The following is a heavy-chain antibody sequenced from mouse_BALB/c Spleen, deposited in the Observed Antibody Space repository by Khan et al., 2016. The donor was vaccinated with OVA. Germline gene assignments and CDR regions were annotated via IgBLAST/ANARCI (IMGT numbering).Heavy chain of an antibody. CDR2: ISDGGTYI. J-gene: IGHJ3*01. Sequence: EVELVESGGGLVKPGGSLKLSCAATGFTFSDYYMYWVRQTPEKRLEWVATISDGGTYIYYPDNVKGRFTISRDNAKNNLYLQMSSLKSEDTAMSYCTRGYYGDPFAYWGQGTLVTVSA. CDR3: TRGYYGDPFAY. CDR1: GFTFSDYY. D-gene: IGHD2-13*01. V-gene: IGHV5-4*02.